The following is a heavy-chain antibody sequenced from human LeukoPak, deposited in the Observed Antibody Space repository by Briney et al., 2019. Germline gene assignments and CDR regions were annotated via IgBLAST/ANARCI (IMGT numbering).Heavy chain of an antibody. D-gene: IGHD3-10*01. Sequence: GGSLRLSCAASGFTFSSYAMHWVRQAPGKGLEWVAVISYDGSNKYYADSVKGRFTISRDNSKNTLYLQMNSLRAEDTAVYYCARATYGSGPFDYWGQGTLVTVSS. V-gene: IGHV3-30-3*01. CDR2: ISYDGSNK. CDR3: ARATYGSGPFDY. CDR1: GFTFSSYA. J-gene: IGHJ4*02.